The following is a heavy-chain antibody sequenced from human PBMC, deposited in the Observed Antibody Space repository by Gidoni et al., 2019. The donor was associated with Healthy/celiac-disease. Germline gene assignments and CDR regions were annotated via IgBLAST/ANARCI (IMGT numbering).Heavy chain of an antibody. CDR2: ISGSGGST. J-gene: IGHJ3*02. D-gene: IGHD2-2*01. CDR3: AKDQQRDIVVVPAANRHAFDI. Sequence: EVHLLESGGGLVQPGGSLRLSCAASGFPFRSSALSWVRQAPGKGLEWVSAISGSGGSTYYADSVKGRFTISRDNSKNTLYLQMNSLRAEDTAVYYCAKDQQRDIVVVPAANRHAFDIWGQGTMVTVSS. V-gene: IGHV3-23*01. CDR1: GFPFRSSA.